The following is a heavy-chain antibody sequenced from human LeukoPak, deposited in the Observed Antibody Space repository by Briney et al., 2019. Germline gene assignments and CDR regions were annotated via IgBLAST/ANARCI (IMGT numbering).Heavy chain of an antibody. D-gene: IGHD5-12*01. Sequence: ASVKVSCKASGGTFSSYAISWVRQAPGQGLEWMGGIIPIFGTANYAQKFQGRVTITADESTSTAYMELSSLRSEDTAVYYCARDRSGYEGGDYWGQGTLVTVSS. J-gene: IGHJ4*02. V-gene: IGHV1-69*13. CDR3: ARDRSGYEGGDY. CDR1: GGTFSSYA. CDR2: IIPIFGTA.